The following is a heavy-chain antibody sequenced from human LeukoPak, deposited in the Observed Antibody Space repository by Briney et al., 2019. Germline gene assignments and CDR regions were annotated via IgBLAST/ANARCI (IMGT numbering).Heavy chain of an antibody. V-gene: IGHV3-30*04. CDR2: ISYDGSNK. CDR1: GFTFSSYA. D-gene: IGHD3-22*01. CDR3: ARESDSSGYSFDY. J-gene: IGHJ4*02. Sequence: PGGSLRLSCAASGFTFSSYAMHWVRQAPGKGLGWVAVISYDGSNKYYADSVKGRFTISRDNSKNTLYLQMNSLRAEDTAVYYCARESDSSGYSFDYWGQGTLVTVSS.